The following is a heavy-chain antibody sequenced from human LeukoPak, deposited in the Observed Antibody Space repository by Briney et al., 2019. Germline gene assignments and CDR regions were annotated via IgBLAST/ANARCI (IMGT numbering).Heavy chain of an antibody. J-gene: IGHJ4*02. V-gene: IGHV3-23*01. Sequence: GASLRVSCAASGFAFENYAMSWVRQAPGRGLEWVSVISGSAFSTYYADSVKGRFTISRDNSKRTLYLHMNGLRPEDTAVYYCAKGSYDGNAYYHFDYWGQGALVTASS. D-gene: IGHD3-22*01. CDR1: GFAFENYA. CDR3: AKGSYDGNAYYHFDY. CDR2: ISGSAFST.